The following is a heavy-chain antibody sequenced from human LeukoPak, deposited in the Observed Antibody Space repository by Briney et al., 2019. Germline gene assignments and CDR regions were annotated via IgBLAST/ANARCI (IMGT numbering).Heavy chain of an antibody. CDR2: IYNSGST. CDR3: ARAYSSSWYFNWFDP. Sequence: PSETLSLTCTVSGYSISSGYFWGWIRPPPGKGLEWIGTIYNSGSTYYNASLESRVTMSVDTSKNQFSLKLSSVTAADTAVYYCARAYSSSWYFNWFDPWGQGTLVTVSS. CDR1: GYSISSGYF. J-gene: IGHJ5*02. V-gene: IGHV4-38-2*02. D-gene: IGHD6-13*01.